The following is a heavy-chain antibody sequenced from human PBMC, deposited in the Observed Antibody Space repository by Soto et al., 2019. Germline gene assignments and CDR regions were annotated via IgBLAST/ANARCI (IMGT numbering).Heavy chain of an antibody. CDR1: GFPISSGHN. V-gene: IGHV4-38-2*01. CDR3: TRDLQAFDSGSHVEY. CDR2: IRQSGTT. Sequence: PSETLSLTCAVSGFPISSGHNWGWIRQPPGKGLEWVGNIRQSGTTSYNPSLKSRVSISRDTSNNQFSLNLRSVTAADTAVYYCTRDLQAFDSGSHVEYWGQGALVTVSS. J-gene: IGHJ4*02. D-gene: IGHD3-10*01.